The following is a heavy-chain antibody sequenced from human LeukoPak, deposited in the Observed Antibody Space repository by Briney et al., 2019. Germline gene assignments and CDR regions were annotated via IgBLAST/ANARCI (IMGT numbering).Heavy chain of an antibody. CDR1: GGSISSYH. CDR3: ARAGGSLEPPDY. CDR2: IYYSGST. D-gene: IGHD1-1*01. V-gene: IGHV4-59*01. Sequence: SETLSLTCTVSGGSISSYHWSWIRQPPGKGLEWIGYIYYSGSTNYNPSLKRRVTISVETSKNPFSLKLSSVTAADTAVYYCARAGGSLEPPDYWGQGTLVTVSS. J-gene: IGHJ4*02.